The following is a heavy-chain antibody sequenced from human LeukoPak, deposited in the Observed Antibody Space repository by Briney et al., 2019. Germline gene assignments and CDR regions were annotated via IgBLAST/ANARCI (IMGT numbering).Heavy chain of an antibody. J-gene: IGHJ4*02. D-gene: IGHD3-22*01. V-gene: IGHV3-15*07. Sequence: GSLRLSCAASGFTFSNAYMNWVRQAPGKGLEWVGRIKPKTDGGTTEYAAPVKGRFSISRDDSKNMLYLQMNSLKTEDTAVYYCTTQEREWLLLHYWGQGTLVTVSS. CDR2: IKPKTDGGTT. CDR1: GFTFSNAY. CDR3: TTQEREWLLLHY.